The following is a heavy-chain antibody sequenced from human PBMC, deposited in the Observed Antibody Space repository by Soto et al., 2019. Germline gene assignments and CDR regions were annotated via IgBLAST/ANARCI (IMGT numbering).Heavy chain of an antibody. CDR3: ASACSSNSCYDVFDY. CDR2: IYTSGST. CDR1: GGSISSYY. D-gene: IGHD2-2*01. Sequence: SETLSLTCTVSGGSISSYYWSWIRQPAGKGLEWIGRIYTSGSTNYNPSLKSRVTMSVDTSKNQFSLKLSSVTAADTAVYYCASACSSNSCYDVFDYWGQGTLVTVSS. V-gene: IGHV4-4*07. J-gene: IGHJ4*02.